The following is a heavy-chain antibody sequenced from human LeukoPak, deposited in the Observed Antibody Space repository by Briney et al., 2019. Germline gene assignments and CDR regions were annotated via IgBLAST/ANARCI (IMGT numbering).Heavy chain of an antibody. J-gene: IGHJ4*02. CDR1: GFSLSTYG. D-gene: IGHD3-16*01. Sequence: QTGGSLRLSCAASGFSLSTYGMHWVRQAPGKGLEWVSGITGDDGRTHYADSVRGRFTISRDNSKNTLSLHMSSLRAEDTAIYYCASPIRFGEDYWGQGTLVTVSP. CDR2: ITGDDGRT. CDR3: ASPIRFGEDY. V-gene: IGHV3-23*01.